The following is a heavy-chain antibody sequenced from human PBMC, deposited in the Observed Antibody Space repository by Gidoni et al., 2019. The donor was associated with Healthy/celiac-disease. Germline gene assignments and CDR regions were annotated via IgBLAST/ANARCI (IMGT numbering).Heavy chain of an antibody. CDR2: IYPGDSDT. Sequence: EVQLVQSGAEVKKPGESLKISCKGSGYSFTSYWSGWVRQMPGKGLEWLGIIYPGDSDTRYSPSFQGPVTISADKSISTAYLQWSSLKASDPAMYYCARATYYYDSSGYSDAFDIWGQGTMVTVSS. J-gene: IGHJ3*02. D-gene: IGHD3-22*01. CDR3: ARATYYYDSSGYSDAFDI. V-gene: IGHV5-51*01. CDR1: GYSFTSYW.